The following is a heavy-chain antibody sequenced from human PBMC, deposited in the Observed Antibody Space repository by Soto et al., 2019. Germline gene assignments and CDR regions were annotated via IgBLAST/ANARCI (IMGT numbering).Heavy chain of an antibody. D-gene: IGHD5-12*01. CDR2: IYYSGST. V-gene: IGHV4-31*03. CDR3: ATRDGYNSGVFDY. Sequence: PTETLSLTCPVSGGSISSGGYYWSWIRQHPGKGLEWIGYIYYSGSTYYNPSLKSRVTISVDTSKNQFSLKLSSVTAADTAVYYCATRDGYNSGVFDYWGQGALVTVSS. CDR1: GGSISSGGYY. J-gene: IGHJ4*02.